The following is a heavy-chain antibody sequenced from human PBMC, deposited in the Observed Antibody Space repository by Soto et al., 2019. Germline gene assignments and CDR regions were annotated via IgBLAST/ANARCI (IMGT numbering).Heavy chain of an antibody. CDR2: ISAYNGNT. CDR3: ARDATPYGSGSYQLDY. V-gene: IGHV1-18*01. CDR1: GYTFTSYG. D-gene: IGHD3-10*01. Sequence: QVQLVQSGAEVKKPGASVKVSCKASGYTFTSYGISWVRQAPGQGLEWMGWISAYNGNTNYAQKLQGRGTMTTYTSTGTAYMELRSLRSDDTAVYYCARDATPYGSGSYQLDYWGQGTLVTVSS. J-gene: IGHJ4*02.